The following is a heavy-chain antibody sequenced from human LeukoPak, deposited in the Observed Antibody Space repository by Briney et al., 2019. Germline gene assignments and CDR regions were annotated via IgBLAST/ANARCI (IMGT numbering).Heavy chain of an antibody. V-gene: IGHV4-34*01. CDR2: INHSGSA. CDR1: GGSFSGYY. Sequence: SETLSLTCAVYGGSFSGYYWTWLRQIPGKGLEWIGQINHSGSAIYNPSLKSRLTISVATSTNQFSLELSPVTAADTAMYYCARGGTDSSDYYWGFYYFDYWGRGTLVTVSS. CDR3: ARGGTDSSDYYWGFYYFDY. J-gene: IGHJ4*02. D-gene: IGHD3-22*01.